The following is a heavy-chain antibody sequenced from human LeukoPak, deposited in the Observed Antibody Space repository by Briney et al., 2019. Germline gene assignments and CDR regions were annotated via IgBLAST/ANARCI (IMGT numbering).Heavy chain of an antibody. CDR3: AREDRDYYGSGSYYGPFDY. V-gene: IGHV4-59*01. CDR1: GGSISSYY. D-gene: IGHD3-10*01. Sequence: SETLSLTCTVSGGSISSYYWSWIRQPPGKGLEWIGYIYYSGSTNYNLSLKSRVTISVDTSKNQFSLKLSSVTAADTAVYYCAREDRDYYGSGSYYGPFDYWGQGTLVTVSS. CDR2: IYYSGST. J-gene: IGHJ4*02.